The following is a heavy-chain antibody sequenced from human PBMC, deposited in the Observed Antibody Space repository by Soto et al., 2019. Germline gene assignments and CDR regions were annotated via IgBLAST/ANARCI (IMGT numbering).Heavy chain of an antibody. Sequence: QVQLVESGGGVVQPGRSLRLSCAASGFTFSSYAMHWVRQAPGKGLEWVAVISYDGSNKYYADSVKGRFTISRDNSKNTLYLQMNSLRAEDTAVYYCAREGDYGGNYYYYYGMDVWGQGTTVTVSS. J-gene: IGHJ6*02. D-gene: IGHD4-17*01. V-gene: IGHV3-30-3*01. CDR2: ISYDGSNK. CDR3: AREGDYGGNYYYYYGMDV. CDR1: GFTFSSYA.